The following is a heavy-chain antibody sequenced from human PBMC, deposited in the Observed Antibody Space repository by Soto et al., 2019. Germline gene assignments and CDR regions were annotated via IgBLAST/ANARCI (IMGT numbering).Heavy chain of an antibody. CDR3: AREAMVRDPYYYYGMDV. CDR1: GGSFSGYY. V-gene: IGHV4-34*01. Sequence: PSETLSLTCAVYGGSFSGYYWSWIRQPPGKGLEWIGEINHSGSTNYNPSLKSRVTISVDTSKNQFSLKLSSVTAADTAVYYCAREAMVRDPYYYYGMDVWGQGTTVTVS. J-gene: IGHJ6*02. CDR2: INHSGST. D-gene: IGHD3-10*01.